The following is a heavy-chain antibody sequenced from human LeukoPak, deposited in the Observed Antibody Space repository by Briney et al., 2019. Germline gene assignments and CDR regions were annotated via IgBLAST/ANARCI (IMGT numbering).Heavy chain of an antibody. J-gene: IGHJ4*02. V-gene: IGHV4-59*01. CDR3: ASGIPIFGVVTAFDY. Sequence: SETLSLTXTVSGGSISSYYWSWIRQPPGKGLEWMGHIYYSGSTNYNPSLKSRVTISVDTSKNQFSLKLSSVTAADTAVYYCASGIPIFGVVTAFDYWGQGTLVTVSS. CDR2: IYYSGST. CDR1: GGSISSYY. D-gene: IGHD3-3*01.